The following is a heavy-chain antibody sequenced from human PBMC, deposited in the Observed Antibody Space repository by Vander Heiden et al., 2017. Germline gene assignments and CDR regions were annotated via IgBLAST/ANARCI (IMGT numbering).Heavy chain of an antibody. D-gene: IGHD6-19*01. CDR1: GDSVSRDGAV. Sequence: QVQLQQSGPGLVRPSKTLSRTCAISGDSVSRDGAVWNWIRQSPSRGLEWLGRTYYRSKWYNDYALSVKSRITINADTSKNRFSLQLSSVTPEDAAVYYCARSRSRSGWTSEAFDFWGQGTMATVS. J-gene: IGHJ3*01. V-gene: IGHV6-1*01. CDR3: ARSRSRSGWTSEAFDF. CDR2: TYYRSKWYN.